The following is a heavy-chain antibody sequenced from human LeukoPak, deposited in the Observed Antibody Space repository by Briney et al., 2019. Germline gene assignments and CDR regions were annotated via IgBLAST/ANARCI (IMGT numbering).Heavy chain of an antibody. Sequence: PSETLSPTCTVSGGSISSYYWSWIRQPPGKGLEWIGYIYYSGSTNYNPSLKSRVTISVDTSKNQFSLKLSSVTAADTAVYYCASGVTEGRGTPVASSHAFDIWGQGTMVTVSS. D-gene: IGHD3-3*01. V-gene: IGHV4-59*08. J-gene: IGHJ3*02. CDR2: IYYSGST. CDR1: GGSISSYY. CDR3: ASGVTEGRGTPVASSHAFDI.